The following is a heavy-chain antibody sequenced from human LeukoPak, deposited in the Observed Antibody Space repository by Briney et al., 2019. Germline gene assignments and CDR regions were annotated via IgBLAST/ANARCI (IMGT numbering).Heavy chain of an antibody. J-gene: IGHJ6*03. V-gene: IGHV3-53*01. D-gene: IGHD3-22*01. Sequence: SGGSLRLSCTVSGFTVSSNSMSWVRQAPGKGLEWVSFIYSDNTHYSDSVKGRFTISRDNSKNTLYLQMNSLRAEDTAVYYCARSSEGRYYYDSSGFSYYYYYMDVWGKGTTVTISS. CDR1: GFTVSSNS. CDR3: ARSSEGRYYYDSSGFSYYYYYMDV. CDR2: IYSDNT.